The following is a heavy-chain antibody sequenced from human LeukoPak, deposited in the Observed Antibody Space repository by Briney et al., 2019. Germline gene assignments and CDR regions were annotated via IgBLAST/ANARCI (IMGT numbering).Heavy chain of an antibody. Sequence: GASVKVSCKASGYTFTSYYMHWVRQAPGQGLEWMGIINPSGGSTSYAQKFQGRVTMTRDTSTSTVYMELSSLRSEDTAVYYCARAMEYCSSTSCSEYYYGMDVWGQGTTVIVSS. CDR3: ARAMEYCSSTSCSEYYYGMDV. D-gene: IGHD2-2*01. CDR1: GYTFTSYY. V-gene: IGHV1-46*01. J-gene: IGHJ6*02. CDR2: INPSGGST.